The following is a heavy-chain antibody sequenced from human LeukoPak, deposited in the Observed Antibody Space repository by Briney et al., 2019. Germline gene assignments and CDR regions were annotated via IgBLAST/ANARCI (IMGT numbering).Heavy chain of an antibody. J-gene: IGHJ4*02. V-gene: IGHV3-30*03. CDR2: IPYDGSNK. D-gene: IGHD3-22*01. CDR3: ARSIGGYYDSSGHYDY. Sequence: RGSLRLSCAASGFTFSSYGMHWVRQAPGKGLEWVAFIPYDGSNKYYADSVKGRFTISRDNSKKTLYLQINSLRAEDTAMYYCARSIGGYYDSSGHYDYWGQGTLVTVSS. CDR1: GFTFSSYG.